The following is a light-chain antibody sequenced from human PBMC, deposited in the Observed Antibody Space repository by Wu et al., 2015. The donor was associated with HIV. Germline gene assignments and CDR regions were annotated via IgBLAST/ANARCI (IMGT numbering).Light chain of an antibody. J-gene: IGKJ1*01. CDR2: KAS. CDR1: QSISSW. V-gene: IGKV1-5*03. CDR3: QQYKSYSAT. Sequence: DIQMTQSPSTLSASVGDRVTITCRASQSISSWLAWYQQKPGKAPKVLIYKASNLESGVPSRFSGSGSGTEFTLTISSLQPDDFATYYCQQYKSYSATFGQGTKVEIK.